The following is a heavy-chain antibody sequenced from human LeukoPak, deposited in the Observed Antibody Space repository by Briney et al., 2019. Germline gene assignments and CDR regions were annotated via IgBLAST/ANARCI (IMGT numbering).Heavy chain of an antibody. D-gene: IGHD5-18*01. V-gene: IGHV4-59*01. J-gene: IGHJ4*02. Sequence: SETLSLTCTVSGGSISSYYWSWIRQPPGKGLEWIGYIYYSGSINYNPSLKSRVTISVDTSKNQFSLKLSSVTAADTAVYYCARGDTAMVDYWGQGTLVTVSS. CDR2: IYYSGSI. CDR3: ARGDTAMVDY. CDR1: GGSISSYY.